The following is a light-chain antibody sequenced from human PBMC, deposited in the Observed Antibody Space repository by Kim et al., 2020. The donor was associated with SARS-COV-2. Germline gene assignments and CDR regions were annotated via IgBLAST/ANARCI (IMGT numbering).Light chain of an antibody. CDR2: DAS. J-gene: IGKJ1*01. CDR3: QQYYNWPWT. V-gene: IGKV3-15*01. CDR1: QSVSSK. Sequence: VSPGERATLSCRASQSVSSKLAWYQQKPGQPPRLLIEDASNRATGIPARLSGSGSGTEFTLTISGLQSEDFAVYYCQQYYNWPWTFGQGTKVDIK.